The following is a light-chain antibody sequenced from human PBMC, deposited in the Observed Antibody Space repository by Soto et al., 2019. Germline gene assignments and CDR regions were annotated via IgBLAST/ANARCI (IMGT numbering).Light chain of an antibody. CDR1: QSVRSY. V-gene: IGKV3-11*01. CDR2: DAS. J-gene: IGKJ4*01. Sequence: EIVLTQSPATLSLSPGERATLSCRASQSVRSYLAWYQKKPGQSPRLLIYDASNRATDIPARFSGSGSGTDFTLTISSLAPEDFAIYYCQQRYSWPLTFGGGTNVEIK. CDR3: QQRYSWPLT.